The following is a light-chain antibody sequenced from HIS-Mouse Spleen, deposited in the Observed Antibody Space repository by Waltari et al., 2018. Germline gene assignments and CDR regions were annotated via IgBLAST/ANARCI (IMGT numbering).Light chain of an antibody. V-gene: IGLV2-8*01. CDR1: SSDVGGYNY. CDR3: SSYAGSNTWV. Sequence: QSALTQPPSASGSPGQSVTISCTGTSSDVGGYNYVSWYQQHPGKAPKLMIYEVSKRPSWVPDRFSGSKSGNTAALTVSGLQAEDEADYYCSSYAGSNTWVFGGGTKLTVL. CDR2: EVS. J-gene: IGLJ3*02.